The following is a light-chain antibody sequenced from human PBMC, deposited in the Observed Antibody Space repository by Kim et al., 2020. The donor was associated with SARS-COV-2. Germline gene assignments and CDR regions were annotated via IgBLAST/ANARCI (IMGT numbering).Light chain of an antibody. CDR1: QSIATY. CDR3: QQTYRNPPT. Sequence: DVQMTQSPSSLSASVGDRVTITCQASQSIATYLNWYQWKPGKAPNLLIFETSNLQSGVPSRFSGSVSGTDFTLTIINLQPEDFATYYCQQTYRNPPTFGRGTKVEI. J-gene: IGKJ4*02. CDR2: ETS. V-gene: IGKV1-39*01.